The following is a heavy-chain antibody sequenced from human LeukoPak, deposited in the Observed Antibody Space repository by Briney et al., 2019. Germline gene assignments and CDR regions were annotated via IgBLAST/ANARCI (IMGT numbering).Heavy chain of an antibody. J-gene: IGHJ4*02. CDR3: ARARDFDF. CDR1: GSTFSRYW. CDR2: INPDGTST. Sequence: GGSLIRSCAASGSTFSRYWMRWVRHAPGKGLVWVSRINPDGTSTSYADSVKGRFTISRDNAKNTLYLQMNSLRPEDTAVYYGARARDFDFWGQGTLVTVSS. V-gene: IGHV3-74*01.